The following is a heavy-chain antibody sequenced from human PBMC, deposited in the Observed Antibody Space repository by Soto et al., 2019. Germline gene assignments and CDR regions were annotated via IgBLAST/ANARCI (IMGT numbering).Heavy chain of an antibody. CDR2: ISWNSGSI. Sequence: EVPLVESGGGLVQPGRSLRLSCAASGFTFDDYAMHWVRQAPGKGLEWVSGISWNSGSIGYADSVKGRFTISRDNAKNSLYLQMNSLRAEDTALYYCAKGSGWFDHWGQGTLVTVSS. J-gene: IGHJ5*02. CDR3: AKGSGWFDH. V-gene: IGHV3-9*01. CDR1: GFTFDDYA.